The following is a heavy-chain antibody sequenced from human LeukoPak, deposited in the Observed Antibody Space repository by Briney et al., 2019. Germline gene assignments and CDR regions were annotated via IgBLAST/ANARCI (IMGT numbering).Heavy chain of an antibody. Sequence: GGSLRLSCAASGFTFSSYRTHWVRQAPGKGLVWVSRIKGDGSSTRYADSVKGRFTISRDNAKNTLYLQMNSLRAEDTAVYYCARETAVAGNWFDPWGQGTLVTVSS. D-gene: IGHD6-19*01. CDR1: GFTFSSYR. V-gene: IGHV3-74*01. CDR2: IKGDGSST. J-gene: IGHJ5*02. CDR3: ARETAVAGNWFDP.